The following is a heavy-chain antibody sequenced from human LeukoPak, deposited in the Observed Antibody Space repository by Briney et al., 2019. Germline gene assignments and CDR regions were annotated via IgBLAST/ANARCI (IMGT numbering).Heavy chain of an antibody. CDR3: ASMDFWSASHLDY. V-gene: IGHV4-39*01. J-gene: IGHJ4*02. D-gene: IGHD3-3*01. CDR1: GGSIGSSSYY. CDR2: IYYSGST. Sequence: SETLSLTCTVSGGSIGSSSYYWGWIRQPPGKGLEWIGRIYYSGSTSYNPSLKSPVTISVDTSKNQFSLKLNSVTAADTAVYYCASMDFWSASHLDYWGQGTLVTVSS.